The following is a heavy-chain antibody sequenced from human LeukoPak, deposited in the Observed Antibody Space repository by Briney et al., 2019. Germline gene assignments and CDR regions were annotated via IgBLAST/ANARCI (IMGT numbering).Heavy chain of an antibody. D-gene: IGHD6-13*01. CDR2: ISGSGGRT. Sequence: GGSLRLSCAASGFTFTSYVMSWVRQAPGKGLEWVSSISGSGGRTYYADSVKGRFTISRDNSKNTLYLQLNSLRAEDTAVYYCAKVGLQQLVPAGFDYWGQGTLVTVSS. CDR3: AKVGLQQLVPAGFDY. J-gene: IGHJ4*02. V-gene: IGHV3-23*01. CDR1: GFTFTSYV.